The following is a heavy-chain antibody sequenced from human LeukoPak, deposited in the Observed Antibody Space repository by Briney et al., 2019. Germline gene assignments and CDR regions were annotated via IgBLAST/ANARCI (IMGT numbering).Heavy chain of an antibody. CDR2: IRRKTDGETT. D-gene: IGHD2-21*01. Sequence: GGSLRLSCAASGFTFSNVWMSWVRQVPGKGLEWVGRIRRKTDGETTDHAAPVKGRFTISRDDSKNTLYLQMNSPKTEDTAVYYCVTDLVIKGYFDYWGLGALVTVSS. V-gene: IGHV3-15*01. J-gene: IGHJ4*02. CDR3: VTDLVIKGYFDY. CDR1: GFTFSNVW.